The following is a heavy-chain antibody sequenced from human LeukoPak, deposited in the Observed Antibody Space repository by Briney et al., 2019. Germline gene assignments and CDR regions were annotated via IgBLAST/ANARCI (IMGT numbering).Heavy chain of an antibody. CDR1: GGTFSSYA. V-gene: IGHV1-69*13. Sequence: ASVKVSCKASGGTFSSYAISWVRQAPGQGLEWMGGIIPIFGTANYAQKFQGRVTITADESTSTAYMELSSLRSEDTAVYYCARVPPEYSSSSGAFDIWGQGTMVTVSS. CDR2: IIPIFGTA. D-gene: IGHD6-6*01. J-gene: IGHJ3*02. CDR3: ARVPPEYSSSSGAFDI.